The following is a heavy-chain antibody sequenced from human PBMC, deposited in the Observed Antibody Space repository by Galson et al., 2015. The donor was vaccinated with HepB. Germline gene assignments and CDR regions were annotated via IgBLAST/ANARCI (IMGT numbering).Heavy chain of an antibody. CDR2: ISYDGSNK. J-gene: IGHJ6*02. D-gene: IGHD6-13*01. V-gene: IGHV3-30*18. CDR3: AKEGDGYSSSWSRAQQHYYYYYGMDV. Sequence: SLRLSCAASGFTFSSYGMHWVRQAPGKGLEWVAVISYDGSNKYYADSVKGRFTISRDNSKNTLYLQMNSLRAEDTAVYYCAKEGDGYSSSWSRAQQHYYYYYGMDVWGQGTTVTVSS. CDR1: GFTFSSYG.